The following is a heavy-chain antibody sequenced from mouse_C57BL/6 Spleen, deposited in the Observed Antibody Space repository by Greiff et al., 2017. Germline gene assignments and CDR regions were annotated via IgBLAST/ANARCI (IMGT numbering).Heavy chain of an antibody. CDR2: IWGDGST. Sequence: VKLMESGPGLVAPSQSLSITCTVSGFSLTSYGVHWVRQPPGKGLEWLVVIWGDGSTTYTSALKSRLSISKDNSKSQVFLKMNSLQTDDTAMDYCARHGRGYAMDYWGQGTSVTVSS. V-gene: IGHV2-6-1*01. D-gene: IGHD4-1*01. CDR1: GFSLTSYG. CDR3: ARHGRGYAMDY. J-gene: IGHJ4*01.